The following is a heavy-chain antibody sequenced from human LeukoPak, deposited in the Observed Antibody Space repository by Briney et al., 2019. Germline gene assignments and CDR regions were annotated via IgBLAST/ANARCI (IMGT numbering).Heavy chain of an antibody. CDR1: GCTSSSYG. CDR2: ISYDGSNK. CDR3: AKDFAPYSSSWSGMDV. D-gene: IGHD6-13*01. Sequence: GRSLRLSCAASGCTSSSYGMHWVRKAPGQGLELVAVISYDGSNKYYTDSVKGRFTISRDHSKNTLYLQMNSLRAEDTAVYYCAKDFAPYSSSWSGMDVWGQGTTVTVSS. V-gene: IGHV3-30*18. J-gene: IGHJ6*02.